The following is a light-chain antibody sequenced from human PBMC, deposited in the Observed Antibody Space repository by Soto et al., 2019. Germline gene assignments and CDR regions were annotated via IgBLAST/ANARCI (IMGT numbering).Light chain of an antibody. CDR3: QQSGSSTGT. CDR1: QSVSSSY. J-gene: IGKJ1*01. V-gene: IGKV3-20*01. CDR2: GAS. Sequence: EIVLTQSPGTLSLSPGERATLSCRASQSVSSSYLAWYQHKPGQAPRLLIYGASSRAAGIPDRFSGSGSGRDFTLTISRLEPQDFAVYYCQQSGSSTGTFGQVTRVEIK.